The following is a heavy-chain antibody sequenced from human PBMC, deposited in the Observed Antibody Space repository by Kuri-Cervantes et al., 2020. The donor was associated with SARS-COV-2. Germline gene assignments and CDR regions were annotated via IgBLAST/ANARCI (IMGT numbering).Heavy chain of an antibody. CDR3: ARQGSELAVYYFDY. CDR1: GGTFSSYA. J-gene: IGHJ4*02. D-gene: IGHD6-13*01. V-gene: IGHV1-18*01. Sequence: ASVKVSCKASGGTFSSYAVSWLRQAPGQGLEWMGWISAYNGNTNYAQKLQGRVTMTTDTSTSTAYMELRSLRSDDTAVYYCARQGSELAVYYFDYWGQGTLVTVSS. CDR2: ISAYNGNT.